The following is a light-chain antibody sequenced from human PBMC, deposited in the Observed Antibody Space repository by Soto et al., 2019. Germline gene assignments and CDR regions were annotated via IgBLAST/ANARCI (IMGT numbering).Light chain of an antibody. Sequence: EIVLTQSPATLSVSPGQGATLSCRASQSVNNNLAWYQQKPGQAPRLLIYGVSTRAAGIPARFSGSGSGTDFTLTISSLEPEDFAVYYCQQRSNWPLTFGGGTKVEIK. V-gene: IGKV3-11*01. J-gene: IGKJ4*01. CDR1: QSVNNN. CDR2: GVS. CDR3: QQRSNWPLT.